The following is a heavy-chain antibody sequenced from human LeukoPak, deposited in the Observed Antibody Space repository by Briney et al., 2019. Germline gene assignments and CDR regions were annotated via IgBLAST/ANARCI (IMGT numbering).Heavy chain of an antibody. V-gene: IGHV1-18*01. J-gene: IGHJ3*02. Sequence: ASVKVSCKASGYTFSSYGINWVRQAPGQGLEWMGWISVINSGNTRYAQNFQGRLTMTTDTSTTTAYMELRSLRSDDTAVYYCSREFPFCGADCFSGVFDIWGQGTMVTVS. CDR2: ISVINSGNT. D-gene: IGHD2-21*02. CDR3: SREFPFCGADCFSGVFDI. CDR1: GYTFSSYG.